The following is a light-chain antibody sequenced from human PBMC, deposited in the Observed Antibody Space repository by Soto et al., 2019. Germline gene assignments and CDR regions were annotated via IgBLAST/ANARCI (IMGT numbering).Light chain of an antibody. V-gene: IGKV3-11*01. CDR3: QQRSNWPHSLT. CDR1: QSVSSY. CDR2: DAS. J-gene: IGKJ4*01. Sequence: EIVLTQSPATLSLSPGERATLSCRASQSVSSYLAWYQQKPGQAPRLLIYDASNRATGIPARFSGSGSGTDFTLTLSSLEPEDFAVYSCQQRSNWPHSLTFGGGTKVEIK.